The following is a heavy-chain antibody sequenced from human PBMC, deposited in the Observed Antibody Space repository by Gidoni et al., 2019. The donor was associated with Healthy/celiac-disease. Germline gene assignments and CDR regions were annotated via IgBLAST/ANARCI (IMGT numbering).Heavy chain of an antibody. CDR2: LIPIFGTA. CDR3: AREGGTDYYDSSGYYYFDY. D-gene: IGHD3-22*01. CDR1: GGTFSSYA. V-gene: IGHV1-69*01. Sequence: QVQLVQSGAEVKKPGSSVKVSCKASGGTFSSYAISWVRQAPGQGLEWMGGLIPIFGTANYAQKFHGRVTITADESTSTAYMELSSLRSEDTAVYYCAREGGTDYYDSSGYYYFDYWGQGTLVTVSS. J-gene: IGHJ4*02.